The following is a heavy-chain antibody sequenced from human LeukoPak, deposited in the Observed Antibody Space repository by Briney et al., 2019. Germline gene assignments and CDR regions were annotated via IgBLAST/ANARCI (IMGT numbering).Heavy chain of an antibody. CDR1: GFTFSSYS. D-gene: IGHD6-13*01. CDR2: ISSSSSYI. CDR3: ARVVAAAGTGGYYYYMDV. Sequence: SGGSLRLSCAASGFTFSSYSMNWVRQAPGKGLEWVSSISSSSSYIYYADSAKGRFTISRDNAKNSLYLQMNSLRAEDTAVYYCARVVAAAGTGGYYYYMDVWGKGTTVTISS. V-gene: IGHV3-21*01. J-gene: IGHJ6*03.